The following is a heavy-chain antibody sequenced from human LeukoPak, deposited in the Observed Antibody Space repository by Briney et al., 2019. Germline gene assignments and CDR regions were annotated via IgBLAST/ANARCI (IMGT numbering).Heavy chain of an antibody. CDR1: SGSISTSNYY. D-gene: IGHD3/OR15-3a*01. CDR2: IFYSGST. Sequence: SETLSLTCTVSSGSISTSNYYWGWVRQPPGKALEWIGNIFYSGSTYYSPSLKSRVTISLDTSRNQFSLKLNSVTAADTAVYYCAKSNGYDLIDIWGQGTMVTVSS. V-gene: IGHV4-39*07. CDR3: AKSNGYDLIDI. J-gene: IGHJ3*02.